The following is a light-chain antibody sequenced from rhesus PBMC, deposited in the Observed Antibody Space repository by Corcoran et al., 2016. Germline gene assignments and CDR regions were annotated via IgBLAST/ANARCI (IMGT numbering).Light chain of an antibody. CDR1: QGINKE. CDR2: AAS. J-gene: IGKJ1*01. V-gene: IGKV1-94*01. Sequence: DIQMTQSPSSLSASVGDRVTVTCRASQGINKELSWYQQKPGKAPTLLIYAASSLKTGVPSRFSGSGSGTDYTLTLIMLQPYDVATYFCLQDYTTPWTFGQGTKVEIK. CDR3: LQDYTTPWT.